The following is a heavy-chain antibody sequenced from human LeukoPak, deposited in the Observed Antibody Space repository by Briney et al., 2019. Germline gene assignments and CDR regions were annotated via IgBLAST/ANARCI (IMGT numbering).Heavy chain of an antibody. CDR2: ISYDGSNK. D-gene: IGHD3-22*01. CDR3: ARESNYYDSSGYYPYYFDY. V-gene: IGHV3-30-3*01. CDR1: GFTFSTYA. J-gene: IGHJ4*02. Sequence: SGGSLRLSCAASGFTFSTYAMHWVRQAPGKGLEWVAVISYDGSNKYYADSVKGRFIISRDSSKNTLYLQMNSLRAEDTAVYYCARESNYYDSSGYYPYYFDYWGQGTLVTVSS.